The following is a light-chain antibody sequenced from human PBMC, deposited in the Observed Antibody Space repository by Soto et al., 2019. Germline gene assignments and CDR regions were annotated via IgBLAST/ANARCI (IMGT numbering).Light chain of an antibody. Sequence: QSVLTQPASVSGSPGQSITISCTGTNSDVGGYNYVSWYQQHPGKAPKLIIYEVSNRPSGVSNRFSGSKSGNTASLIIYGLQTEDEADYYCKSYTSSRTLVFGTGTKLTVL. V-gene: IGLV2-14*01. J-gene: IGLJ1*01. CDR1: NSDVGGYNY. CDR3: KSYTSSRTLV. CDR2: EVS.